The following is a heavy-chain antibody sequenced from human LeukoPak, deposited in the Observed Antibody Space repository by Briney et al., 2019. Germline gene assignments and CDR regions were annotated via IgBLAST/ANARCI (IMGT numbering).Heavy chain of an antibody. CDR2: IQASGST. V-gene: IGHV4-4*07. J-gene: IGHJ4*02. CDR1: GGSISSYY. Sequence: SETLSLTCTVSGGSISSYYWSWIRQPAGRGLEWIGRIQASGSTNYNPSLKSRVTMSVDTSKNKFSLKVNSVTAADTAVYYCARVGSGWSFDYWGQGTLVTVSS. D-gene: IGHD6-19*01. CDR3: ARVGSGWSFDY.